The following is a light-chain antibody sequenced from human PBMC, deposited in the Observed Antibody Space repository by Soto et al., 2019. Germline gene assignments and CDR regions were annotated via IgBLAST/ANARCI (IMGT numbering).Light chain of an antibody. J-gene: IGLJ1*01. CDR2: YDS. V-gene: IGLV3-21*04. CDR1: KIGSKS. CDR3: QVWDSSSDHYV. Sequence: SYELTQPPSVSVAPGKTARITCGGKKIGSKSVHWYQQKPGQAPVVVIYYDSDRPSGIPERFSGSNSGNTATLTISRVEAGDEADYYCQVWDSSSDHYVFGIGTKLTVL.